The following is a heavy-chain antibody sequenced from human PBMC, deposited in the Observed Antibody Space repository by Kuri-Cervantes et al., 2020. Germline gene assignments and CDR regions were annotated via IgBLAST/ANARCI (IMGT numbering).Heavy chain of an antibody. CDR1: GFTFSSYA. Sequence: GESLKISCAASGFTFSSYAMHWVRQAPGKGLEWVAVISYDGSNKYYADSVKGRFTISRDNSKNTLYLQMNSLRAEDTAVYYCARDWRDSGYDLHHFSSSWFDPWGQGTLVTVSS. D-gene: IGHD5-12*01. CDR3: ARDWRDSGYDLHHFSSSWFDP. CDR2: ISYDGSNK. V-gene: IGHV3-30-3*01. J-gene: IGHJ5*02.